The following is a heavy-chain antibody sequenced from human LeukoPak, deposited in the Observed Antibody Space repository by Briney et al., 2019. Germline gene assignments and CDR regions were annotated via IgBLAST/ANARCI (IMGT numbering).Heavy chain of an antibody. CDR3: ATDYGGSSGLLYYFDY. CDR2: IIPIFGTA. Sequence: ASVKVSCKASGGTFSSYAISWVRQAPGQGLEWMGGIIPIFGTANYAQKFQGRVTITADESTSTAYMELSSLRSEDTAVYYCATDYGGSSGLLYYFDYWGQGTLVTVSS. CDR1: GGTFSSYA. J-gene: IGHJ4*02. D-gene: IGHD4-23*01. V-gene: IGHV1-69*13.